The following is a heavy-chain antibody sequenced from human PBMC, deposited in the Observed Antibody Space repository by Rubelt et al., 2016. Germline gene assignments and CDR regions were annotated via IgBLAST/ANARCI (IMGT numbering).Heavy chain of an antibody. CDR1: GFTFSSYG. V-gene: IGHV3-30*03. CDR2: ISYDGSNK. D-gene: IGHD3-3*01. J-gene: IGHJ4*02. Sequence: VQLVESGGGLVQPGGSLRLSCAASGFTFSSYGMHWVRQAPGKGLEWVAVISYDGSNKYYADSVKGRFTISRDNSKNTLYLQMNSLRAEDTAVYYCARVGLLRFLDYWGQGTLVTVSS. CDR3: ARVGLLRFLDY.